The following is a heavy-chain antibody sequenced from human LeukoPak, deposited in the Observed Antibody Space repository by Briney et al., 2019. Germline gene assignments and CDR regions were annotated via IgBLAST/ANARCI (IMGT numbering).Heavy chain of an antibody. V-gene: IGHV4-38-2*01. D-gene: IGHD6-6*01. CDR1: GYSIRSGYY. CDR2: IYHSGST. Sequence: PSETLSLTCAVSGYSIRSGYYSGWIRQPPGKGLEWIGSIYHSGSTYYNPSLKSRVTISVDTSKNQFSLKLSSVTAADTAVYYCARHRDYSSSDYWGQGTLVTVSS. J-gene: IGHJ4*02. CDR3: ARHRDYSSSDY.